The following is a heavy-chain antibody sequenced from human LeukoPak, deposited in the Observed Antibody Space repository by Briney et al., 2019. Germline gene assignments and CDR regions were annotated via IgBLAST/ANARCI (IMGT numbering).Heavy chain of an antibody. D-gene: IGHD3-22*01. V-gene: IGHV3-48*01. CDR3: ARETYYYDSSGYYDI. CDR1: GFTFSSYK. Sequence: GGSLRLSCAASGFTFSSYKMNWVRQAPGKGLEWISYISDSGGTTYYADSVKGRFTISRDNSKNTLYLQMNSLRAEDTAVYYCARETYYYDSSGYYDIWGQGTMVTVSS. J-gene: IGHJ3*02. CDR2: ISDSGGTT.